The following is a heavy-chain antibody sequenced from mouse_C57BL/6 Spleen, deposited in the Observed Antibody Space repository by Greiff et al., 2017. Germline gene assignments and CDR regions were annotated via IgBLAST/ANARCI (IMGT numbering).Heavy chain of an antibody. CDR1: GYTFTEYT. Sequence: QVQLQQSGAELVKPGASVKLSCKASGYTFTEYTIHWVKQRSGQGLEWIGWFYPGSGSIKYNEKFKDKATLTADKSSSTVYMELSRLTSEDSAVECCARHEDRDYGNYVGYFDVWGTGTTVTVSS. CDR2: FYPGSGSI. V-gene: IGHV1-62-2*01. J-gene: IGHJ1*03. CDR3: ARHEDRDYGNYVGYFDV. D-gene: IGHD2-1*01.